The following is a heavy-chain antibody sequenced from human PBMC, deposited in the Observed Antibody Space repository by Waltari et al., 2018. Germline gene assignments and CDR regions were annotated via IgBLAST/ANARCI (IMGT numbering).Heavy chain of an antibody. Sequence: QVQLQESGPGLVKPSRTLSPTCAVSGDSISSSNCWSWVRQPPGKGLEWIGEIYHSGGTNYNPSLKSRVTISVDKSKNQFSLKVSSVTAADTAVYYCARDSKPPGALDYWGQGTLVTVSS. CDR1: GDSISSSNC. CDR3: ARDSKPPGALDY. V-gene: IGHV4-4*02. D-gene: IGHD3-10*01. CDR2: IYHSGGT. J-gene: IGHJ4*02.